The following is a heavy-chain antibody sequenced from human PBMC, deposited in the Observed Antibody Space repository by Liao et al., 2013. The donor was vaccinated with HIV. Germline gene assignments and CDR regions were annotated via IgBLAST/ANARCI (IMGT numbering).Heavy chain of an antibody. D-gene: IGHD3/OR15-3a*01. J-gene: IGHJ3*02. V-gene: IGHV4-39*07. CDR3: AKLGVLDWPFDAFDI. CDR2: FIMVVRP. Sequence: QLQMQESGPGLVKPSETLSLTCAVSGGSITSFSNYWAWIRQPPGKGRGVDWDVFIMVVRPTTPVPQGRVTMSVDTSKNEVSLKMTSVTAADTGVYYCAKLGVLDWPFDAFDIWGQGTKVTVSS. CDR1: GGSITSFSNY.